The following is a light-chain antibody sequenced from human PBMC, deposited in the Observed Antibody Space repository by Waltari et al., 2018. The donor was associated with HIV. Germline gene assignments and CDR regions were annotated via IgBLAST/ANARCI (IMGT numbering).Light chain of an antibody. J-gene: IGLJ3*02. Sequence: QHVLTTSPSASGTPGHSATISCYGGTSNFARNHLNRYQPVPGTAPQLVMFSNSLRPAGVPDRFSGSKSGTSASLAISGLQSEDEADYYCATWDATLDGPVFGGGTRLTVL. V-gene: IGLV1-44*01. CDR3: ATWDATLDGPV. CDR1: TSNFARNH. CDR2: SNS.